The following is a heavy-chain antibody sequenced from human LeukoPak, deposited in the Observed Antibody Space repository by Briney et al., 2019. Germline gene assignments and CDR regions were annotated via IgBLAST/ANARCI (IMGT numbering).Heavy chain of an antibody. CDR1: GFTVSSNY. Sequence: GSLRLSCAASGFTVSSNYMSWIRQPPGKGLEWIGEINHSGSTNYNPSLKSRVTISVDTSKNQFSLKLSSVTAADTAVYYCARPTARGVYYFDYWGQGTLVTVSS. CDR3: ARPTARGVYYFDY. D-gene: IGHD6-6*01. V-gene: IGHV4-34*01. J-gene: IGHJ4*02. CDR2: INHSGST.